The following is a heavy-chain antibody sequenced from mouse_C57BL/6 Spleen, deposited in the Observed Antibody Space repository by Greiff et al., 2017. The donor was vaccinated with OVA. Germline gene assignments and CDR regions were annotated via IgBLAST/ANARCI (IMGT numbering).Heavy chain of an antibody. CDR1: GYTFTDHT. V-gene: IGHV1-78*01. Sequence: VQLQQSDAELVKPGASVKISCKVSGYTFTDHTIHWMKQRPEQGLEWIGYIYPRDGSTKYNEKFKGKATLTADKSSSTAYMQLNSLTSEDSAVYFCARREIYYDYRNWYFDGWGTGTTVTVSS. J-gene: IGHJ1*03. CDR2: IYPRDGST. D-gene: IGHD2-4*01. CDR3: ARREIYYDYRNWYFDG.